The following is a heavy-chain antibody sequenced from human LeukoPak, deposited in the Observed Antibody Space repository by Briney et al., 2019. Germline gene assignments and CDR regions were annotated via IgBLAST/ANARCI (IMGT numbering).Heavy chain of an antibody. J-gene: IGHJ6*02. CDR3: VSIEGPHSLAGYDQYYYYGMDV. CDR1: GGSITSTFW. V-gene: IGHV4-4*02. CDR2: IYYSGNI. D-gene: IGHD5-12*01. Sequence: PSETLSLTCAVSGGSITSTFWWTWVRQPPGKGLEWIGDIYYSGNINYNPSLKSRVTISVDKSNNQFSLNLNSVTAADTAVYYCVSIEGPHSLAGYDQYYYYGMDVWGQGTTVTVSS.